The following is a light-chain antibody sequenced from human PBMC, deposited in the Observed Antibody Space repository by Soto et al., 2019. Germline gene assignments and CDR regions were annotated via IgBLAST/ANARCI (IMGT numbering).Light chain of an antibody. CDR2: AAS. V-gene: IGKV1-9*01. CDR1: QGISSY. J-gene: IGKJ1*01. CDR3: QYLNRLPRT. Sequence: DIQLTQSPSFLSASVGDRVTITCRASQGISSYLAWYQQKPGKAPKLLIYAASTLQSGVPSRFSGSGSGTEFTLTISSQQPEDFAAYYWQYLNRLPRTFGHGTKVEIK.